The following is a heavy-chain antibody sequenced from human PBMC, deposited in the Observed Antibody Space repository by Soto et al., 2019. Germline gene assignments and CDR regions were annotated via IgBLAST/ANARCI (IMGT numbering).Heavy chain of an antibody. CDR1: GGTFSSYA. Sequence: ASVKVSCKASGGTFSSYAISWVRQAPGQGLEWMGGIIPIFGTANYAQKFQGRVTITADESTSTAYMELSSLRSEDTAVYYCARDRGYSYGEVYGMDVWGQGTTVTVSS. CDR3: ARDRGYSYGEVYGMDV. CDR2: IIPIFGTA. V-gene: IGHV1-69*13. J-gene: IGHJ6*02. D-gene: IGHD5-18*01.